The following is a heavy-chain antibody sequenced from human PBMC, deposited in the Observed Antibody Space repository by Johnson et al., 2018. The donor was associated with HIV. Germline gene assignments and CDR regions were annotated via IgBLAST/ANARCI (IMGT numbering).Heavy chain of an antibody. CDR2: ISYDGSNK. J-gene: IGHJ3*02. D-gene: IGHD2-21*01. CDR3: ARDCYSVGFDI. CDR1: GFTFSSYA. Sequence: QMLLVESGGGVVQPGRSLRLSCAASGFTFSSYAMHWVRQAPGKGLEWVAVISYDGSNKYYADSVKGRFTISRDNSKNTLYLQMNSLRAEDTAVYYCARDCYSVGFDIWGQGTMVTVSS. V-gene: IGHV3-30*04.